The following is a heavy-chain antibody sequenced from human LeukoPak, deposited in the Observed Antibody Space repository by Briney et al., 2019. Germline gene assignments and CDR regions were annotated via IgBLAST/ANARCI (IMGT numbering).Heavy chain of an antibody. D-gene: IGHD3-3*01. CDR1: GFTFSSYS. V-gene: IGHV4-34*01. CDR2: INHSGST. CDR3: ARTNYDFWSGTKEIDY. J-gene: IGHJ4*02. Sequence: SGGSLRLSCAASGFTFSSYSMNWVRQAPGKGLEWIGEINHSGSTNYNPSLKSRVTISVHTSKNQFSLKLSSVTAADTAVYYCARTNYDFWSGTKEIDYWGQGTLVTVSS.